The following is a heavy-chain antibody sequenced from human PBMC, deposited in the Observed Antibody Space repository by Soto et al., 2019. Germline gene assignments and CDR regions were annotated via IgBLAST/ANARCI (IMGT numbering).Heavy chain of an antibody. Sequence: GGSLRLSCAASGFTFSSYAMHWVRQAPGKGLEWVAVISYDGSNKYYADSVKGRFTISRDNSKNTLYLQMNSLRAEDTAVYYCARDRYDFWSGPRDYYYGMDVWGQGTTVTVS. CDR1: GFTFSSYA. CDR3: ARDRYDFWSGPRDYYYGMDV. V-gene: IGHV3-30-3*01. D-gene: IGHD3-3*01. J-gene: IGHJ6*02. CDR2: ISYDGSNK.